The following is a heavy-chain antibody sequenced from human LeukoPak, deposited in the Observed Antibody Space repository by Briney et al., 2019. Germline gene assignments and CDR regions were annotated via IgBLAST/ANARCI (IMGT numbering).Heavy chain of an antibody. D-gene: IGHD3-10*01. CDR2: TSSDLNVK. CDR3: AREGYYGSGSPPSLYFDY. V-gene: IGHV3-30-3*01. Sequence: GGSLRVSCAASGFSFRNYVIHWFRQAPGHGLALVAVTSSDLNVKLYADSVKGRFTISRDNSRSTLYLQMNSLRPEDTAIYYCAREGYYGSGSPPSLYFDYWGQGTLVTVSS. J-gene: IGHJ4*02. CDR1: GFSFRNYV.